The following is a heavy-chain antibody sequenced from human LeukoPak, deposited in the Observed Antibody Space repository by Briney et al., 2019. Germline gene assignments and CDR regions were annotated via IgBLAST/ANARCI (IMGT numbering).Heavy chain of an antibody. CDR2: INANGATT. D-gene: IGHD3-10*01. Sequence: GGSLRLSCEPSGFSFRNYAMNWVRQAPGKGLEWVSGINANGATTYHADSVKGRFTISRDNSKDTLYLQMNGLGAEDTAVYYCARSSGSGIYIYFDNWGQGTLVTVSS. CDR1: GFSFRNYA. V-gene: IGHV3-23*01. CDR3: ARSSGSGIYIYFDN. J-gene: IGHJ4*02.